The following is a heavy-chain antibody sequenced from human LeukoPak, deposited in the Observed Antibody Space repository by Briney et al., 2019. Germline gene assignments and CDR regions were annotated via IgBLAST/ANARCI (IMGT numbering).Heavy chain of an antibody. J-gene: IGHJ4*02. CDR2: ISETI. V-gene: IGHV3-48*04. D-gene: IGHD3-16*01. Sequence: PGGSLRHSCIASGFVFSRDNMNWVRQAPGKGLEWVAHISETIYYADSVQGRFTISRDNAKNSLYLQMSNLRVDDTAMYYCVREVGRPKTFYFDSWGRGTPVTVSS. CDR3: VREVGRPKTFYFDS. CDR1: GFVFSRDN.